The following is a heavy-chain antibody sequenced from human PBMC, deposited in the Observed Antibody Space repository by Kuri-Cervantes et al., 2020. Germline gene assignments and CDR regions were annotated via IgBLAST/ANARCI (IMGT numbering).Heavy chain of an antibody. V-gene: IGHV3-21*04. D-gene: IGHD3-16*01. CDR1: GFTFSSYS. CDR3: AKVGPTLPPFFDY. Sequence: GESLKISCAASGFTFSSYSMNWVRQAPGKGLEWVSSISSSSSYIYYADSVKGRFTISRDNAKNSLYLQMNSLRAEDTAIYYCAKVGPTLPPFFDYWGQGTLVTVSS. J-gene: IGHJ4*02. CDR2: ISSSSSYI.